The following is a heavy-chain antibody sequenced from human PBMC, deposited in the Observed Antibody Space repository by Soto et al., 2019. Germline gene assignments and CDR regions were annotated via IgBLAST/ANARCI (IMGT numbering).Heavy chain of an antibody. D-gene: IGHD1-26*01. V-gene: IGHV4-31*03. CDR2: IYYSGSN. Sequence: QVQLQESGPGLVKPSQTLSLTCSVSGGSISSGGYYWSWIRQHPEKGLEWIGYIYYSGSNNYNPSLKSRVIISVVTSSNRFSLDLRSVTAADTAIYYWARHSASWQWFDYWGQGTLVTVSS. CDR3: ARHSASWQWFDY. J-gene: IGHJ5*01. CDR1: GGSISSGGYY.